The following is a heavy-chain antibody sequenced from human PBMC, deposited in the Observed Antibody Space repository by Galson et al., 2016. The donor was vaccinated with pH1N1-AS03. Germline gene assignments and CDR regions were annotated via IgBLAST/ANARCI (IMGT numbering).Heavy chain of an antibody. Sequence: PALVKPTQTLTLTCSLSGVSVPSSGLAVGWFRLPPGKALEWLALIYWDDAKRFSPSLRNRLTITKDTSRNQAVLTVTNVYPLDIATYFCALPNSGGNAFEIWGPGTMVTVSS. J-gene: IGHJ3*02. V-gene: IGHV2-5*02. CDR1: GVSVPSSGLA. CDR2: IYWDDAK. D-gene: IGHD2/OR15-2a*01. CDR3: ALPNSGGNAFEI.